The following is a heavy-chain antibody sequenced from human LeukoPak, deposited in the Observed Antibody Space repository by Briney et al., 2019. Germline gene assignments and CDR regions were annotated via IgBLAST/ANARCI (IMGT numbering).Heavy chain of an antibody. V-gene: IGHV3-30*03. CDR3: SCDGAYGSGSSPPYYYYMDV. D-gene: IGHD3-10*01. J-gene: IGHJ6*03. CDR2: ISYDGSNK. CDR1: GFTFSSYG. Sequence: GESLRLSCAASGFTFSSYGMHWVRQAPGKGLEWVAVISYDGSNKYYADSVKGRFTISRDNSKNTLYLQMNSLRAEDTAVYYCSCDGAYGSGSSPPYYYYMDVWGKGTTVTVSS.